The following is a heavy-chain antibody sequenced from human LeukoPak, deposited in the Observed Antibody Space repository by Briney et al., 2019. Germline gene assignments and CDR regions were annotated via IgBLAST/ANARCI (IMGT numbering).Heavy chain of an antibody. Sequence: ASVKVSCKASGYTFTSYAMHWVRQAPGQRLEWMGWINAGNGNTKYSQKFQGRVTITRDTSASTAYMELSSLRSEDTAVYYCARDYSSGWPPDSFDYWGQGTLVTVSS. D-gene: IGHD6-19*01. CDR1: GYTFTSYA. CDR3: ARDYSSGWPPDSFDY. CDR2: INAGNGNT. J-gene: IGHJ4*02. V-gene: IGHV1-3*01.